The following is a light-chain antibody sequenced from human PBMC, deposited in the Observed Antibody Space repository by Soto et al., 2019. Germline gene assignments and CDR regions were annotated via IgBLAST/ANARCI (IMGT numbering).Light chain of an antibody. J-gene: IGLJ2*01. V-gene: IGLV2-14*01. CDR2: DVS. CDR3: SSYTSSSAVV. CDR1: SSDVGGYNY. Sequence: QSALTQPASVSGSPGQSITISCTGTSSDVGGYNYVSWYQQHPGKAPNLIIYDVSNRPSGVSNRFSGSKSGNTASLTISGLQAEDEADYDCSSYTSSSAVVFGGGTKVTVL.